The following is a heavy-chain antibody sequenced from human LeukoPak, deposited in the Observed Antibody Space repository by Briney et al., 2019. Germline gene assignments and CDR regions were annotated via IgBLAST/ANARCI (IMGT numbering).Heavy chain of an antibody. J-gene: IGHJ4*02. CDR1: GFTFSSYN. CDR3: VRGGLYHYSGTSGDY. V-gene: IGHV3-21*06. Sequence: GGSLRLSCAASGFTFSSYNMNWVRQAPGKGLEWVSSITSTGSYTFYADSVKGRFTISRDNAESSLCLQLSSLGAEDTAVYYCVRGGLYHYSGTSGDYWGQGTLVTVSS. D-gene: IGHD1-26*01. CDR2: ITSTGSYT.